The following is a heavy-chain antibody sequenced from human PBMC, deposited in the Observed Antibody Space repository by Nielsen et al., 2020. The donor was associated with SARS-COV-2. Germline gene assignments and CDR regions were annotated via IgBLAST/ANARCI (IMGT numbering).Heavy chain of an antibody. CDR2: IYYSGST. V-gene: IGHV4-30-4*08. J-gene: IGHJ4*02. Sequence: WIRQPPGKGLEWIGYIYYSGSTYYNPSLKSRVTISVDTSKNQFSLKLSSVTAADTAVYYCARVSSWSGYDYVADYWGQGTLVTVSS. CDR3: ARVSSWSGYDYVADY. D-gene: IGHD5-12*01.